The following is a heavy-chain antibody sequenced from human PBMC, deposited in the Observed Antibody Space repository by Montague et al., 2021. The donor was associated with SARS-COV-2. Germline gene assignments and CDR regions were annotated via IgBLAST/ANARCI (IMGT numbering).Heavy chain of an antibody. V-gene: IGHV3-74*01. J-gene: IGHJ4*02. CDR1: GFTFSNYW. D-gene: IGHD5-12*01. Sequence: SLRLSCAASGFTFSNYWMHWVRQPPGKGLVWVSRINSDGSSTTYADSVKGRFTISRDNAKNTVYLQMNSLRAEYSAVYYCASDSRYSGYEADYWGQGTLVTVS. CDR2: INSDGSST. CDR3: ASDSRYSGYEADY.